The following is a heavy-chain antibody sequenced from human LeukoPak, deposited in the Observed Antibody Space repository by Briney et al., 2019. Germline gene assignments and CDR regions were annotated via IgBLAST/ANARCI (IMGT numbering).Heavy chain of an antibody. V-gene: IGHV3-30-3*01. Sequence: GGSLRLSCAASGFAFTNYAMHWVRQAPGKGLEWVAVISYDGNIEYYTDSVKGRFTISRDNSKNTVFLQMNSLRAEDTAVYYCAQGEGLSRTFDYWGQGTLVTVSS. CDR1: GFAFTNYA. CDR3: AQGEGLSRTFDY. J-gene: IGHJ4*02. CDR2: ISYDGNIE. D-gene: IGHD2/OR15-2a*01.